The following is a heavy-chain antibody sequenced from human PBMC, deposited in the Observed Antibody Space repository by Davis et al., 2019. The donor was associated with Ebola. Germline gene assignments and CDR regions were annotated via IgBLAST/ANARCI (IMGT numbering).Heavy chain of an antibody. D-gene: IGHD7-27*01. CDR1: GFTFGDYA. J-gene: IGHJ4*02. CDR2: ISGSGGST. V-gene: IGHV3-23*01. CDR3: ATDRNWDFDY. Sequence: GESLKISCTASGFTFGDYAMSWVRQAPGKGLEWVSAISGSGGSTYYADSVKGRFTISRDNSKNTLYLQMNSLRAEDTAVYSCATDRNWDFDYWGQGTLVTVSS.